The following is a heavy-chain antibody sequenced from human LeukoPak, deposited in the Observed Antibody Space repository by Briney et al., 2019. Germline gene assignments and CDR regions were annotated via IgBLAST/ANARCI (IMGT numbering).Heavy chain of an antibody. D-gene: IGHD4-17*01. CDR1: GYTFTGYY. J-gene: IGHJ4*02. V-gene: IGHV1-69*06. CDR2: IIPIFGTA. CDR3: ARGSIDYGDYVFDY. Sequence: SVKVSCKASGYTFTGYYMHWVRQAPGQGLELMGGIIPIFGTANYAQKFQGRVTITADKSTSTAYIELSSLRSEDTAVYYCARGSIDYGDYVFDYWGQGTLVTVSS.